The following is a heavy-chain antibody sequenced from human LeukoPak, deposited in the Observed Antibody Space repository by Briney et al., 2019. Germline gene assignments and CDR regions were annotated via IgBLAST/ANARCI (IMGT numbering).Heavy chain of an antibody. V-gene: IGHV1-3*01. CDR3: ARDRWHCRVNCDSVYYFALDV. CDR1: GYTFTNYA. J-gene: IGHJ6*02. D-gene: IGHD2-15*01. CDR2: INPGNGDT. Sequence: ASVKVSCKGSGYTFTNYAIHWVRQAPGHSLEWLGWINPGNGDTKYSQDFQGRVTINTDTSAATAYVELNSLTSEDTAVYYCARDRWHCRVNCDSVYYFALDVWGQGTTVTVSS.